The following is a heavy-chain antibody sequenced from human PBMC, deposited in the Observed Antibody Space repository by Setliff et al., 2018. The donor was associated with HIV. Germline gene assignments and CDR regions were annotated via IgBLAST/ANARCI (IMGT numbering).Heavy chain of an antibody. V-gene: IGHV4-34*01. J-gene: IGHJ4*02. CDR1: NGSLSGYY. Sequence: SETLSLTCAVYNGSLSGYYWTWIRQPPGKGLEWIGEINHSGSTKYSPSLKSRVTISVDASKNQFSLGLSSVTASDTAVYYCAAGGPRYTYAPFFFDSWGQGTLVTVSS. CDR3: AAGGPRYTYAPFFFDS. D-gene: IGHD2-2*01. CDR2: INHSGST.